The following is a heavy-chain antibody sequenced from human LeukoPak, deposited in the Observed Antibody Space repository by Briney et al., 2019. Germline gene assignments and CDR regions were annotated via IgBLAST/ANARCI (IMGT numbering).Heavy chain of an antibody. Sequence: GGSLRLSCAAPGLTFSNYAMTWVRQAPGKGLEWVSSIRGDGGGVVYTDSVKGRFTTSRDNSKNMLYLQMNSLRAEDTALYYCTKDPNGDYIGAFDPWGQGTLVTVSS. CDR1: GLTFSNYA. J-gene: IGHJ5*02. V-gene: IGHV3-23*01. CDR2: IRGDGGGV. CDR3: TKDPNGDYIGAFDP. D-gene: IGHD4-17*01.